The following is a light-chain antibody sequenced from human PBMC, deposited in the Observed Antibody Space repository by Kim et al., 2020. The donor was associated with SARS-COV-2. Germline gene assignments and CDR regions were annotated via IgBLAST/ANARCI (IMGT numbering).Light chain of an antibody. Sequence: SVSPGERATRSCRASQSVSSDLAWYQQKPGQSPRLLIYGASTRAPGIPARFTGSGSGTEFTVTISSLQSEDFAVYYCQQYNNWPYTFGQGTKLEI. CDR3: QQYNNWPYT. J-gene: IGKJ2*01. CDR2: GAS. CDR1: QSVSSD. V-gene: IGKV3-15*01.